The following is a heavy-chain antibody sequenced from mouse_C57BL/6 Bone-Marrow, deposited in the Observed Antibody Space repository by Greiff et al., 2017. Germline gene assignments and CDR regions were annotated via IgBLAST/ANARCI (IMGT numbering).Heavy chain of an antibody. V-gene: IGHV1-69*01. CDR1: GYTFTSYW. CDR2: IDPSDSYT. Sequence: QVQLQQPGAELVMPGASVKLSCKASGYTFTSYWMPWVKQRPGQGLEWIGEIDPSDSYTNYNQKFKGKSTLTVDKSSSTAYMQLSSLTSEDSAVYYCARRMDYWGQGTTVTVSS. CDR3: ARRMDY. J-gene: IGHJ4*01.